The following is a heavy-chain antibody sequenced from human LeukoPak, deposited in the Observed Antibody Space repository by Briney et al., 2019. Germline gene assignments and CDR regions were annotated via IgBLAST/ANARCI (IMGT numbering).Heavy chain of an antibody. Sequence: GGSLRLSCTASGFTFSSYNMNWVRQGPGKGLEWVSSISSGSSYIYYADSVQGRFTISRDNAKNSLYLQMSSLTAEDTAVYYCARDRQGFMSEWHNWFDPWGQGALVTVSS. CDR1: GFTFSSYN. D-gene: IGHD3-16*01. CDR2: ISSGSSYI. J-gene: IGHJ5*02. V-gene: IGHV3-21*01. CDR3: ARDRQGFMSEWHNWFDP.